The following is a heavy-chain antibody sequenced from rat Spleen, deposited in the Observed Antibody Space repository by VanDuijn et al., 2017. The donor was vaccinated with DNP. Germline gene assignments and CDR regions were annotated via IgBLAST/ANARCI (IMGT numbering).Heavy chain of an antibody. V-gene: IGHV1-43*01. D-gene: IGHD1-4*01. Sequence: QVQLQQSGAELAKPGSSVKISCKASGYTFTTYYISWIKQTTGQDREYIGYIKTGSGGTNYNEKFKGKATLTVDKSSSTAFMQLSSLTPDDSAVYYCARRRLPYWYFDFWGPGTMVTVSS. CDR2: IKTGSGGT. J-gene: IGHJ1*01. CDR1: GYTFTTYY. CDR3: ARRRLPYWYFDF.